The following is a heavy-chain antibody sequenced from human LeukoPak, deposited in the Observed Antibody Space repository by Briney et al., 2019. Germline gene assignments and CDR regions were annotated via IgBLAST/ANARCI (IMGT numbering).Heavy chain of an antibody. D-gene: IGHD3-3*01. CDR1: GYSISSGYY. J-gene: IGHJ4*02. CDR3: AREGYDFWSGYRPLTFDY. V-gene: IGHV4-38-2*02. Sequence: SETLSLTCTVSGYSISSGYYWGWIRQPPGKGLEWIGSIYHSGSTYYNPSLKSRVTISVDTSKNQFSLKLSSVTAADTAVYYCAREGYDFWSGYRPLTFDYWGQGTLVTVSS. CDR2: IYHSGST.